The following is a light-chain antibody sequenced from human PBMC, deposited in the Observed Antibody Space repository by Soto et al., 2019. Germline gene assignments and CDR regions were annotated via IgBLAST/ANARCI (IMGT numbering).Light chain of an antibody. CDR3: QQYDNLLLT. V-gene: IGKV3-11*01. J-gene: IGKJ4*01. CDR2: DAS. Sequence: EIVLTQSPATLSLSPGERATLSCRASQSVGTYLAWYQQKPGQAPRLLIYDASNRATGIPARFSGSGSGTDFTLTISSLEPEDFATYYCQQYDNLLLTFGGGTKVEIK. CDR1: QSVGTY.